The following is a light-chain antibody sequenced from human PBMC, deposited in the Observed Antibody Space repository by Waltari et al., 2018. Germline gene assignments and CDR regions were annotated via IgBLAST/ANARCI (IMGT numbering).Light chain of an antibody. Sequence: QSALTQPASVSGSPGQSITISCTGTSSDVGAYNHVSWYQQHPGKAPKLMLFDVTERPSGVSERVSGSKSGNTASLTISGLQAEDEADYYCSSYTGFSTWVFGSGTHLIVL. J-gene: IGLJ1*01. CDR1: SSDVGAYNH. CDR2: DVT. V-gene: IGLV2-14*03. CDR3: SSYTGFSTWV.